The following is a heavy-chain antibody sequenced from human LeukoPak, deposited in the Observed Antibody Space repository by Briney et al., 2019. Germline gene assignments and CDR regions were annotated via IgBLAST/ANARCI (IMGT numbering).Heavy chain of an antibody. CDR2: IYYSGST. CDR1: GGSISSGDYY. Sequence: SETLSLTCTVSGGSISSGDYYWRWLRQPPGKGLEWIGYIYYSGSTYYNPSLKSRVTISVDTSKNQFSLKLSSVTAADTAVYYCARGVWGSYRYSTLFWFDPWGQGTLVTVSS. D-gene: IGHD3-16*02. V-gene: IGHV4-30-4*08. CDR3: ARGVWGSYRYSTLFWFDP. J-gene: IGHJ5*02.